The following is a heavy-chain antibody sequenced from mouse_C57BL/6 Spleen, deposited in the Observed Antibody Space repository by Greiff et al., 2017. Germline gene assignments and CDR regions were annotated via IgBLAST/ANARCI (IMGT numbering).Heavy chain of an antibody. CDR3: ARGDYDGGY. V-gene: IGHV1-55*01. Sequence: QVHVKQPGAELVKPGASVKMSCKASGYTFTSYWITWVKQRPGQGLEWIGDIYPGSGSTNYNEKFKSKATLTVDTSSSTAYMQLSSLTSEDSAVYYCARGDYDGGYWGQGTTLTVSS. CDR1: GYTFTSYW. CDR2: IYPGSGST. J-gene: IGHJ2*01. D-gene: IGHD2-4*01.